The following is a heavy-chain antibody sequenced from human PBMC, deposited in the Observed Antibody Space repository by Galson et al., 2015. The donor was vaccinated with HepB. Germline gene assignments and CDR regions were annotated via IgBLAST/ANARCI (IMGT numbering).Heavy chain of an antibody. V-gene: IGHV3-74*01. CDR3: ARVRRVGATYFDF. D-gene: IGHD1-26*01. J-gene: IGHJ4*02. CDR2: INSDGSST. CDR1: GFTFSSYW. Sequence: SLRLSCAASGFTFSSYWMHWVRQAPGKGLVWVSRINSDGSSTSYADSVKGRFTISRDNAKNTLYLQMNSLRAEDTAVYYCARVRRVGATYFDFWGQGTLVTVSS.